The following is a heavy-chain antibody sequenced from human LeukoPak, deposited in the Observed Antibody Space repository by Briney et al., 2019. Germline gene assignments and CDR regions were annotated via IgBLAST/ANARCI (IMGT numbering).Heavy chain of an antibody. Sequence: ASVKVSCKASGYTFTSYYMHWVRQAPGQGLEWMGIINPSGGSTSYAQKFRGRVTMTRDTSTSTVYMELSSLRSEDTAVYYCARESLCGGDCYWFDYWGQGTLVTVSS. CDR3: ARESLCGGDCYWFDY. V-gene: IGHV1-46*01. CDR1: GYTFTSYY. CDR2: INPSGGST. D-gene: IGHD2-21*02. J-gene: IGHJ4*02.